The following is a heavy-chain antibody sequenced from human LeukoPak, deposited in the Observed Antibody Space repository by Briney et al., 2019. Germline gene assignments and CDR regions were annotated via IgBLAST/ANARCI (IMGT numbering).Heavy chain of an antibody. CDR2: ISYDGSNK. J-gene: IGHJ6*02. CDR1: GFTFSSYG. D-gene: IGHD4-23*01. V-gene: IGHV3-30*18. CDR3: AKAISTVVTPYYYYYGMDV. Sequence: PGGSLRLSCAASGFTFSSYGMHWVRQAPGKGLEWVAVISYDGSNKFYADSVKGRFTISRDNSKNTLYLQMNSLRAEDTAVYYCAKAISTVVTPYYYYYGMDVWGQGTTVTVSS.